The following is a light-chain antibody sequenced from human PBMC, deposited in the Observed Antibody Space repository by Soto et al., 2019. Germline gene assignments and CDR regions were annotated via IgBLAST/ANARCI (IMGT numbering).Light chain of an antibody. Sequence: ILLTQSPSSLSASPGDSATITCRASQGITSYLAWYQQKPGKAPNLLMYLASTLPSGVPPRFSGTGSGTNFTLTISSLQPEDFATYYCQQLIRFPPTFGPGTKVDIK. CDR3: QQLIRFPPT. CDR2: LAS. J-gene: IGKJ1*01. CDR1: QGITSY. V-gene: IGKV1-9*01.